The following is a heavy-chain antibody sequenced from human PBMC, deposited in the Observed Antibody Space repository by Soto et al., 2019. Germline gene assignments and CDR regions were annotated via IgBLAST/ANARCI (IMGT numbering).Heavy chain of an antibody. CDR2: ISSSSSTI. CDR3: ARPYGSGSDYDH. CDR1: GFTFSSYS. Sequence: EVQLVESGGGLVQPGGSLRLSCAAAGFTFSSYSMNWVRQAPGKGLEWVSYISSSSSTIYYADSVKGRFTISRDNAKTSLYLKMNSLRDEDTAVYYCARPYGSGSDYDHWGQGTLVTVSS. J-gene: IGHJ4*02. D-gene: IGHD3-10*01. V-gene: IGHV3-48*02.